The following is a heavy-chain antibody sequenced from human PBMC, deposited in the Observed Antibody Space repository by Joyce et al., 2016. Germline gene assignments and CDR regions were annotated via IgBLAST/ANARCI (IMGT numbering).Heavy chain of an antibody. Sequence: QVQLQESGPGLVKPSETLSLTCSVSGGSVSSGNYYWTWIRQPPGKGLEWIGCIFSSGSTNYNPSRESRVTISVDTSKNQFFLKLSSLTPADTAVYFCARGNYYGSGSYFYWGQGALVTVSS. V-gene: IGHV4-61*01. CDR2: IFSSGST. CDR1: GGSVSSGNYY. D-gene: IGHD3-10*01. J-gene: IGHJ4*02. CDR3: ARGNYYGSGSYFY.